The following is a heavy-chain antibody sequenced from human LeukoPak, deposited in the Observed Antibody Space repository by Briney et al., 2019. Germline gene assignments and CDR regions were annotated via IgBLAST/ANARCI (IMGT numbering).Heavy chain of an antibody. CDR1: GLTFSDSR. Sequence: GGSLRLSCAVSGLTFSDSRMIWVRQAPEKRLEWVAVTAGADDVIQYADSVKGRFTISRDNSKNTLYLQMNSLRAEDTAVYYCATTASRGPQSAEFLQYWGQGTLVTVSS. V-gene: IGHV3-23*01. J-gene: IGHJ1*01. CDR3: ATTASRGPQSAEFLQY. CDR2: TAGADDVI.